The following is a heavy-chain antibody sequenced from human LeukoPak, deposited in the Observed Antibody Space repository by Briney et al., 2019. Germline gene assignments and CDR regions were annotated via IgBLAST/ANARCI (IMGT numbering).Heavy chain of an antibody. D-gene: IGHD3-10*01. CDR3: ARSPTQWFGESPNWFDP. CDR1: GGSFSGYY. Sequence: SETLSLTCAVYGGSFSGYYWSWIRQPPGKGLEWIREINHSGSTNYNPSLKSRVTISVDTSKNQFSLKLSSVTAADTAVYYCARSPTQWFGESPNWFDPWGQGTLVTVSS. CDR2: INHSGST. J-gene: IGHJ5*02. V-gene: IGHV4-34*01.